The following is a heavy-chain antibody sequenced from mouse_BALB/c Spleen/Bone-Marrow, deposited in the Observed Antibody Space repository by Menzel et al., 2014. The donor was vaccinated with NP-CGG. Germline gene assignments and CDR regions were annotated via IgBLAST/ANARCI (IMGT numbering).Heavy chain of an antibody. D-gene: IGHD2-10*01. J-gene: IGHJ3*01. Sequence: EVMLVESGGGLVQFGGSLKLSCAASGFTFSRYGMSWVRQNPDKRLELVAIINSDGGSTYYPDSVKGRFTISRDNAKNTLYLQMSSLKSEDTAMYYCARAYYWGQGTLVTVSA. CDR1: GFTFSRYG. V-gene: IGHV5-6-3*01. CDR2: INSDGGST. CDR3: ARAYY.